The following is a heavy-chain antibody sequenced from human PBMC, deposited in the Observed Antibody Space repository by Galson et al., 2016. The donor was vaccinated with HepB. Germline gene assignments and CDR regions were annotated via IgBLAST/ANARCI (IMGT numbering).Heavy chain of an antibody. CDR2: ISGSGDST. Sequence: GKGLEWVSTISGSGDSTYYADSVKGRFTISRDNSKNTLYLQVNSLRVDDTAVYYCASGPLSLDFWGQGTLVTVSS. V-gene: IGHV3-23*01. D-gene: IGHD2/OR15-2a*01. J-gene: IGHJ4*02. CDR3: ASGPLSLDF.